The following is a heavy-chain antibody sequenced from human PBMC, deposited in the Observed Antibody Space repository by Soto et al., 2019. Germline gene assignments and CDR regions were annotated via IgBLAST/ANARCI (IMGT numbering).Heavy chain of an antibody. CDR2: MNTDTGNT. J-gene: IGHJ4*02. CDR3: AREKYSSSGTFDY. CDR1: GYTFSSYD. V-gene: IGHV1-8*01. Sequence: QVQLVQSGAEVKKPGASVKVSCKASGYTFSSYDINWVRQAPGQGLGWMGWMNTDTGNTGYAQKFQGRVTMTRDTSITTAYMELSGLRSEDTAVYYCAREKYSSSGTFDYWGQGSLVTVSS. D-gene: IGHD6-6*01.